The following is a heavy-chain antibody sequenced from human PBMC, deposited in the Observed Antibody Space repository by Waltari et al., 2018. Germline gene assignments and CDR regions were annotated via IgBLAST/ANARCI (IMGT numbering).Heavy chain of an antibody. CDR2: ISYSGIT. CDR1: GGSITSSSYF. Sequence: QLQLQESGPGLVKPSETLSLTCTVSGGSITSSSYFWGWIRQPPGKGLEWIGTISYSGITYYNPSLMSRVTISVDTSKNQFSLKLSSVTAAETAVFYCARFSKSANWFDPWGQGTLVTVSS. D-gene: IGHD3-3*02. CDR3: ARFSKSANWFDP. J-gene: IGHJ5*02. V-gene: IGHV4-39*01.